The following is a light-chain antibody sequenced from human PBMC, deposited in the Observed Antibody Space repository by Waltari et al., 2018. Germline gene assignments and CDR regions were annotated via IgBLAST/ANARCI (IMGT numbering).Light chain of an antibody. CDR2: EVN. CDR3: SSYAGNNNLYV. J-gene: IGLJ1*01. V-gene: IGLV2-8*01. Sequence: QSVLAQPPSVSAAPGQKVTISCTGTSSDVGAYNYVSWYQQHPGKAPKLMIYEVNKRPSGVPDRFSGSKSGNTASLTVSGLQAEDEADYYCSSYAGNNNLYVFGTGTKVTVL. CDR1: SSDVGAYNY.